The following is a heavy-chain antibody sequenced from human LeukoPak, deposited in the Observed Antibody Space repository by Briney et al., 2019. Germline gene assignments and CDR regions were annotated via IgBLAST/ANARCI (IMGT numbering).Heavy chain of an antibody. CDR1: GFTFSSYA. CDR3: AREKGRVTTIPFDY. J-gene: IGHJ4*02. Sequence: GGSLRLSCAASGFTFSSYAMHWVRQAPGKGLEWVAVISYDGSNKYYADSVKGRFTISRDNSKNTLYLQMNSLRAEDTAVYYCAREKGRVTTIPFDYWGQGTLVTVSS. V-gene: IGHV3-30-3*01. D-gene: IGHD2-21*02. CDR2: ISYDGSNK.